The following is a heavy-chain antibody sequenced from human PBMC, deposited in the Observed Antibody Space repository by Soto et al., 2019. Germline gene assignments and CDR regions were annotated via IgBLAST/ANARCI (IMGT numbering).Heavy chain of an antibody. V-gene: IGHV3-66*01. CDR2: IYSGGST. J-gene: IGHJ4*02. CDR1: GFTVSSNY. D-gene: IGHD1-26*01. Sequence: EVQLVESGGGLVQPGGSLRLSCAASGFTVSSNYMSWVRQAPGKGLEWVSVIYSGGSTYYADSVKGRFTISRDNSKNTLYLQMNSLRAEDTAVYYCARDLGGATTYYFDYWGQGTLVTVSS. CDR3: ARDLGGATTYYFDY.